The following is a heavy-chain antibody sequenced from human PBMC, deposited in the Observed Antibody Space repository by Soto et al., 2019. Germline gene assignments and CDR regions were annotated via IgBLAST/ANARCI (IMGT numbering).Heavy chain of an antibody. CDR2: INHSGST. D-gene: IGHD6-19*01. CDR1: GGSFSGYY. J-gene: IGHJ4*02. CDR3: AGEYRSGGLDY. V-gene: IGHV4-34*01. Sequence: QVQLQQWGAGLLKPSETLSLTCAVYGGSFSGYYWSWIRQPPGKGLEWIGEINHSGSTNYNPSLKSRVTISVDTAKNQFSQKLRSVTAADTAVYYCAGEYRSGGLDYWGQGTLVTVSS.